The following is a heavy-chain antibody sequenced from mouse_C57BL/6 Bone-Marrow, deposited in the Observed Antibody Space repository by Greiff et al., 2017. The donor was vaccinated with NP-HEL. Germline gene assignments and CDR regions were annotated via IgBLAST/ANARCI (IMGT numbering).Heavy chain of an antibody. Sequence: QVQLQQPGAELVMPGASVKLSCKASGYTFTSYWMHWVKQRPGQGLEWIGEIDPSDSYTNYNQKFKGKSTLTVDKSSSTAYMQLSSLTSEDSAVYYCARKGITTVVATDYFDYWGQGTTLTVSS. CDR3: ARKGITTVVATDYFDY. CDR2: IDPSDSYT. D-gene: IGHD1-1*01. CDR1: GYTFTSYW. J-gene: IGHJ2*01. V-gene: IGHV1-69*01.